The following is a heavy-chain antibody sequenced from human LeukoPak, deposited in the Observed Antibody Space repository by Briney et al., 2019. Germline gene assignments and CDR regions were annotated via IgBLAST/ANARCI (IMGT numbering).Heavy chain of an antibody. CDR2: INPNSGGT. D-gene: IGHD2/OR15-2a*01. J-gene: IGHJ4*02. Sequence: ASVKVSCKASGYTFSGYYMNWVRQAPGQGLEWMGRINPNSGGTNYAQKFQGRVTMTTDTSTSTAYMELRSLRSDDTAVYYCARGHDYFWYWGQGTLVTVSS. CDR1: GYTFSGYY. V-gene: IGHV1-2*06. CDR3: ARGHDYFWY.